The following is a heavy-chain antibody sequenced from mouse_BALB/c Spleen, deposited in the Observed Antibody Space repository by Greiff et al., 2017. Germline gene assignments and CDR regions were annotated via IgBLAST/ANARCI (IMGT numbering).Heavy chain of an antibody. V-gene: IGHV1-54*01. CDR1: GYAFTNYL. J-gene: IGHJ4*01. D-gene: IGHD1-1*01. CDR2: INPGSGGT. CDR3: ARAYYGSSYYAMDY. Sequence: SGAELVRPGTSVKVSCKASGYAFTNYLIEWVKQRPGQGLEWIGVINPGSGGTNYNEKFKGKATLTADKSSSTAYMQLSSLTSDDSAVYFCARAYYGSSYYAMDYWGQGTSVTVSS.